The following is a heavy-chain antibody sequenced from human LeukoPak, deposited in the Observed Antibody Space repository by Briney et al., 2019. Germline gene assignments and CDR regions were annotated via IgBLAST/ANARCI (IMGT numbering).Heavy chain of an antibody. CDR2: IYHSGNT. V-gene: IGHV4-38-2*02. Sequence: PSQTLSLTCTVSGGSISSGYYWGWIRQPPGKGLEWIGSIYHSGNTYYNPSLKSRVTISVDTSKNQFSLKLSSMTAADTAVYFCAIGSYYDFWSGWGQGTLVTVSS. J-gene: IGHJ4*02. CDR1: GGSISSGYY. CDR3: AIGSYYDFWSG. D-gene: IGHD3-3*01.